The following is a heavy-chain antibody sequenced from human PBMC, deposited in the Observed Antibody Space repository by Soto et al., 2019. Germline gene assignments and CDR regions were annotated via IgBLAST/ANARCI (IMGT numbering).Heavy chain of an antibody. Sequence: SETLSLTCAVSGGSISSSNWWSWVRQPPGKGLEWIGYIYYSGSTNYNPSLKSRVTISVDTSKNQFSLKLSSVTAADTAVYYCARLGYYDSSGYYVGYWGQGTLVTVS. J-gene: IGHJ4*02. CDR1: GGSISSSNW. CDR2: IYYSGST. CDR3: ARLGYYDSSGYYVGY. D-gene: IGHD3-22*01. V-gene: IGHV4-4*02.